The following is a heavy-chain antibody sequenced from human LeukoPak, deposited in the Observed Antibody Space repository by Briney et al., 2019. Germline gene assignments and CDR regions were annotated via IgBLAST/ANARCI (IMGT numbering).Heavy chain of an antibody. V-gene: IGHV3-23*01. CDR3: ATSPPRRTLWTEYSQH. CDR1: GFTFSSYA. Sequence: GGSLRLSCAASGFTFSSYAMSWVRQAPGKGLEWVSAISGSGGSTYYADSVKGRFTISRDNSKNTLYLQMNSLRAADTAVYYCATSPPRRTLWTEYSQHWGQGTLVTVSS. D-gene: IGHD3-10*01. J-gene: IGHJ1*01. CDR2: ISGSGGST.